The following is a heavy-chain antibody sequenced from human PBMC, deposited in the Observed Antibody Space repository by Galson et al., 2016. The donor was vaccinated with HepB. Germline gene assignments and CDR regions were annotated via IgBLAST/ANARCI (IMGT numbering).Heavy chain of an antibody. Sequence: SLRLSCAASGFTFSTYAMSWVRQAPGKGLEWVSAISGSGVNAHYADSVKGRFTISRDNSKNTLYLQMNSLRDEDTAVYFCARDGGGGYNLDYWGQGTLVTVSS. D-gene: IGHD5-24*01. CDR3: ARDGGGGYNLDY. CDR1: GFTFSTYA. J-gene: IGHJ4*02. V-gene: IGHV3-23*01. CDR2: ISGSGVNA.